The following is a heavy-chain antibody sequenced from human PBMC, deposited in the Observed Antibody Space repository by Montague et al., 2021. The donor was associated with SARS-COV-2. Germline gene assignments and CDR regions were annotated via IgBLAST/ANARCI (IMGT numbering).Heavy chain of an antibody. D-gene: IGHD3-3*01. V-gene: IGHV4-34*01. Sequence: SETLSLTCAVYGGSFSGYYWSWIRQPPGKGLEWIGEINHSGSTNYNPSLKSRVTISVDTSKNQFSLKLNSVSAADTAVYYCARGQVTIFGVLIMLPAAGALDIWGQGTMVTVPS. CDR2: INHSGST. J-gene: IGHJ3*02. CDR3: ARGQVTIFGVLIMLPAAGALDI. CDR1: GGSFSGYY.